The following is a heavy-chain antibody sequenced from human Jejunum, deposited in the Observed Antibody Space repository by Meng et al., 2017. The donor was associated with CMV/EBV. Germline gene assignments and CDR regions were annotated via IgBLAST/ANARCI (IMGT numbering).Heavy chain of an antibody. CDR1: GASISINESF. J-gene: IGHJ4*02. V-gene: IGHV4-39*07. CDR3: VHKEDTPTALRY. Sequence: VSGASISINESFWGWIRQPPGKGLEWVGSIYHLASTYYNPSLNNRVTISVDTSKNQFSLNLRSVTAADTAVYYCVHKEDTPTALRYWGQGALVTVSS. CDR2: IYHLAST. D-gene: IGHD4-17*01.